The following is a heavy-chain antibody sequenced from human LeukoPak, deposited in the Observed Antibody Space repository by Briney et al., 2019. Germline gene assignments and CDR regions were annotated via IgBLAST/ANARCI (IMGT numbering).Heavy chain of an antibody. D-gene: IGHD2-2*01. V-gene: IGHV1-3*01. J-gene: IGHJ5*02. CDR1: GYTFTSYA. Sequence: GASVTVSCTASGYTFTSYAMHWVRQAPGQRLEWMGWINAGNGNTKYSQKFQGRVTITRDTSASTAYMELSSLRSEDTAVYYCAREGPVVPAAPYWFDPWGQGTLVTVSS. CDR2: INAGNGNT. CDR3: AREGPVVPAAPYWFDP.